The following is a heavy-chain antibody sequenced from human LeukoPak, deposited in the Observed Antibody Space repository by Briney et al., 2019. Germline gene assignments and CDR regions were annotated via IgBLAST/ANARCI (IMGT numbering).Heavy chain of an antibody. D-gene: IGHD6-13*01. J-gene: IGHJ4*02. CDR3: ASRSGSSWYGGFDY. V-gene: IGHV4-34*01. CDR2: INHSGST. CDR1: GGSFSGYY. Sequence: SETLSLTCAVYGGSFSGYYWSWIRQPPGKGLEWIGEINHSGSTNYNPSLKSRVTMSVDTSKNQFSLKLSSVTAADTAVYYCASRSGSSWYGGFDYWGQGTLVTVSS.